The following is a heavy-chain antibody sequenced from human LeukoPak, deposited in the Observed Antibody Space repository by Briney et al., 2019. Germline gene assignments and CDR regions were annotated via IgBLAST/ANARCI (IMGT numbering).Heavy chain of an antibody. CDR3: ARALPQDY. J-gene: IGHJ4*02. V-gene: IGHV3-53*01. CDR2: LYSDGRT. CDR1: GFTVSSNY. Sequence: GGSLGLSCVASGFTVSSNYMSWVRQAPGKGLEWVSVLYSDGRTYYADSVKGRFTISRDTSKNTLYLQMNSLRVEDTAVYYCARALPQDYWGQGTLVTVSS.